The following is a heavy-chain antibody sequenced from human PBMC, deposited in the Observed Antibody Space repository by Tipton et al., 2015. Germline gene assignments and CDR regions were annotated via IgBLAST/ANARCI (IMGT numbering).Heavy chain of an antibody. V-gene: IGHV1-69*01. Sequence: VQLVQSGAEVKRPGSSVKVSCQSSGDSFNSFGLSWLRQAPGQGLEWIGGIIPDFGRPTYAYEFQGRSTIVADESTRSVYLDLSGLTHNDTAVYYCARVGGIYESPGFFDSWGQGTLVTVSS. CDR3: ARVGGIYESPGFFDS. D-gene: IGHD3-3*01. CDR1: GDSFNSFG. J-gene: IGHJ4*02. CDR2: IIPDFGRP.